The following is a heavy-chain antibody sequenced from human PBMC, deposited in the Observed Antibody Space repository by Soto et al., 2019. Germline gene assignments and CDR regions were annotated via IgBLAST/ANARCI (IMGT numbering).Heavy chain of an antibody. J-gene: IGHJ4*02. CDR2: IKDGGYT. D-gene: IGHD5-12*01. Sequence: QVQLQQWGAGLLKPSETLSLNCAVNGGSLSGYHWSWIRQPPGKGLEWIGEIKDGGYTNYSPSLKSRATISSDTSNIQFSLRLNSVTAADTGVYYCARGQEGVVATHWDQGALVTVSS. CDR3: ARGQEGVVATH. V-gene: IGHV4-34*01. CDR1: GGSLSGYH.